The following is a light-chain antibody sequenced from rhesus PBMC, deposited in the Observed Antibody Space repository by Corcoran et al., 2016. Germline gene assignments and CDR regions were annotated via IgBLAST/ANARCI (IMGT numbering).Light chain of an antibody. V-gene: IGKV1S12*01. J-gene: IGKJ2*01. CDR1: QNIYSN. CDR2: AAS. CDR3: QHYYDSPYS. Sequence: DIQMTQSPSALSASVGDRVTISCRASQNIYSNLAWYQQKPGKAPKVLIYAASNLQTGIPSRFSGSGSGTDFTLTISSLQPEDSAGYYCQHYYDSPYSFGQGTKVEI.